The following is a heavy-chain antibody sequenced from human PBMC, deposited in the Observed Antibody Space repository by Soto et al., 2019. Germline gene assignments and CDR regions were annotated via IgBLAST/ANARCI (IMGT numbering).Heavy chain of an antibody. CDR2: IYWDDDK. CDR1: GFSLSTSGVG. V-gene: IGHV2-5*02. Sequence: QITLKESGPTLVKPTQTLTLTCTFSGFSLSTSGVGVGWIRQPPGKALEWLALIYWDDDKRYSPSLKSRLTITKDTSKNQVVLTMTNMDPVDTATYCCAHLDIVVVPAATFWFDPWGQGTLVTVSS. J-gene: IGHJ5*02. CDR3: AHLDIVVVPAATFWFDP. D-gene: IGHD2-2*01.